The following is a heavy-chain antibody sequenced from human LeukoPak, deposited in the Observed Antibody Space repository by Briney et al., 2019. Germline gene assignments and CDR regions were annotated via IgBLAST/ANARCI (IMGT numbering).Heavy chain of an antibody. Sequence: PGRSLRLSCAASGFTFSSYTFYWFRQAPGKGLEWVASVSVEGIGRYFPGSVEGRFAISRDDSTKSVFLQMSNLRPEDTAVYFFATVTKVDFNYWGQGTLVTVSS. CDR1: GFTFSSYT. CDR2: VSVEGIGR. CDR3: ATVTKVDFNY. D-gene: IGHD4-11*01. V-gene: IGHV3-30*09. J-gene: IGHJ4*02.